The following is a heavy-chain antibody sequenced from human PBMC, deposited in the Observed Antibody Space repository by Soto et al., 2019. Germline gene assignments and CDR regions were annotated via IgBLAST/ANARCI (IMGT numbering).Heavy chain of an antibody. CDR2: IYYSGST. J-gene: IGHJ5*02. Sequence: SETLTLTCTVSSGSIGSYYWSWIRQPPGKGLEWIGYIYYSGSTNYNPSLKSRVTISLDTSKKQFSLKLNSVTAADTAVYYCARGSYTYGFYWFDPWGQGTLVTVSS. V-gene: IGHV4-59*01. CDR3: ARGSYTYGFYWFDP. CDR1: SGSIGSYY. D-gene: IGHD5-18*01.